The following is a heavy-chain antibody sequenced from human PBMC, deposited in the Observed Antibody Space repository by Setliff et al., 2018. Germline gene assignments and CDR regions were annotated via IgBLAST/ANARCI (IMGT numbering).Heavy chain of an antibody. CDR1: GGSFSGYY. D-gene: IGHD3-10*01. CDR3: ASLADKGDYYFDY. V-gene: IGHV4-34*01. CDR2: INHSGST. J-gene: IGHJ4*02. Sequence: ETLSLTCAVYGGSFSGYYWRWIRQPPGKGLEWIGEINHSGSTNYNPSLKSRVTISVDTSKNQFSLKLSSVTAADTAVYYCASLADKGDYYFDYWGQGTLVTVSS.